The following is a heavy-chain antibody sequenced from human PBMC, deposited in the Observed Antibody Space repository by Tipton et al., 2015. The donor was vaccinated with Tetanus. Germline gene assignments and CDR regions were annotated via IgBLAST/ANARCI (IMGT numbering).Heavy chain of an antibody. Sequence: TLSLTCTVSGGSISSGDYYWSWIRQPPGKGLEWIGYIYYSGSTYYNPSLKSRVTISVDTSKNQFSLKLSSVTAADTAVYYCARGLVGYYYDSSGPFFCYWGQGTLVTVSS. V-gene: IGHV4-30-4*01. J-gene: IGHJ4*02. CDR3: ARGLVGYYYDSSGPFFCY. CDR1: GGSISSGDYY. D-gene: IGHD3-22*01. CDR2: IYYSGST.